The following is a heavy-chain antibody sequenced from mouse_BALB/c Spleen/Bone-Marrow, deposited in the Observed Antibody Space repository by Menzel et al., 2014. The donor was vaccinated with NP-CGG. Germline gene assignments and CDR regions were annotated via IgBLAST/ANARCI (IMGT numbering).Heavy chain of an antibody. Sequence: VQLKESGPELVKPGASMKISCKASGYSFTGYTMNWVRQGHGTKLEWIGLINPYNGDTYYNQRFKDKATLTVDKSSSTAYMELLSPTSEDSAVYYCVRGEDGFASWGQGTLVTVSA. V-gene: IGHV1-37*01. CDR3: VRGEDGFAS. CDR2: INPYNGDT. CDR1: GYSFTGYT. J-gene: IGHJ3*01.